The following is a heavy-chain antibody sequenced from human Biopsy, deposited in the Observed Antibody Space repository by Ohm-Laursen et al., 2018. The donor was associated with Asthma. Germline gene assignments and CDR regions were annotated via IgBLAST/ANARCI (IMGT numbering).Heavy chain of an antibody. CDR1: GGSISSSSYY. V-gene: IGHV4-39*06. CDR3: ARAAITGIRGWFDP. CDR2: LDQSGYT. J-gene: IGHJ5*02. Sequence: SEPLSLTCTVSGGSISSSSYYWVWIRPPAGNGLEWIGDLDQSGYTNYNPSLKRRVTISADTSKNQFHLNLSSVTAADTAVYFCARAAITGIRGWFDPWGQGTQVTVSS. D-gene: IGHD1-20*01.